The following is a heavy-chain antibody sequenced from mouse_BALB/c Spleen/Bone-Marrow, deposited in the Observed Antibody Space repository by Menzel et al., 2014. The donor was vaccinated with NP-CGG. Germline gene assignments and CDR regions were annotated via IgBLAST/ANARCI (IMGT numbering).Heavy chain of an antibody. Sequence: DVMLVESGGGLVQPGGSLKLSCAASGFDFSRYWMTWVRQAPGKGLEWIGEINPDSSTINYTPFLKDKFIISRDNAKNTLYLQMSKVRSEDTALYYCARPGYYGYQDVWGAGTTVTVSS. CDR2: INPDSSTI. V-gene: IGHV4-1*02. J-gene: IGHJ1*01. CDR3: ARPGYYGYQDV. D-gene: IGHD1-2*01. CDR1: GFDFSRYW.